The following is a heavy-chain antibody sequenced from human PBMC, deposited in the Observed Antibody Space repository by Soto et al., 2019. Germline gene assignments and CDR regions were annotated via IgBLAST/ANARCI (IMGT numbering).Heavy chain of an antibody. J-gene: IGHJ6*02. CDR2: ISADNGNT. D-gene: IGHD6-19*01. CDR1: GYTFTTYG. V-gene: IGHV1-18*01. CDR3: ARDQIAVAVYYCGMDV. Sequence: QVQLVQSGAEVKKPGASVKVSCKASGYTFTTYGISWVRQAPGQGLEWMGWISADNGNTNYAQKLQGRVTMTTDTSTSTAYMELRSLRSDDTAVYYCARDQIAVAVYYCGMDVWGQGTTVTVSS.